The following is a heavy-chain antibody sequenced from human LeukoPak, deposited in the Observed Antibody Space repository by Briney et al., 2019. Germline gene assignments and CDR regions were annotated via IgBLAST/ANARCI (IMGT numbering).Heavy chain of an antibody. CDR3: ARKSVGRAFDI. V-gene: IGHV1-46*01. D-gene: IGHD5/OR15-5a*01. CDR2: INPSGGST. Sequence: GASVKVSCKASGYTFTSYYMHWVRQAPGQGLEWMGIINPSGGSTSYAQKFQGRVTMTRDTSTSTVYMGLSSLRSEDTAVYYCARKSVGRAFDIWGQGTMVTVSS. J-gene: IGHJ3*02. CDR1: GYTFTSYY.